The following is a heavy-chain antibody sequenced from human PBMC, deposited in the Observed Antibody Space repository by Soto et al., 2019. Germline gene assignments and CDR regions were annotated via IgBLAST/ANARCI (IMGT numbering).Heavy chain of an antibody. J-gene: IGHJ5*02. Sequence: LSLTCTVSGGSISSSSYYWGWIRQPPGKGLEWIGSIYYSGSTYYNPSLKSRVTISVDTSKNQFSLKLSSVTAADTAVYYCATYDSSDYYSGSPIGWFDPWGKGTLVTVSS. CDR2: IYYSGST. CDR3: ATYDSSDYYSGSPIGWFDP. D-gene: IGHD3-22*01. V-gene: IGHV4-39*01. CDR1: GGSISSSSYY.